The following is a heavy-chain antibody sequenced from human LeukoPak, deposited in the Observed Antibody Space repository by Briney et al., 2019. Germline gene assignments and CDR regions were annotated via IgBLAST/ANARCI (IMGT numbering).Heavy chain of an antibody. V-gene: IGHV1-2*02. D-gene: IGHD2-8*01. CDR3: ARSAEHCNNGVCFTDYYMDV. J-gene: IGHJ6*03. Sequence: ASVKVSCKASGYTFTSYYMHWVRQAPGQGLEWMGWINPNSGDTNFAQTFQGRITMTRDTSITTAYMELSSLTSDDTAVYFCARSAEHCNNGVCFTDYYMDVWGKGTTVTVSS. CDR2: INPNSGDT. CDR1: GYTFTSYY.